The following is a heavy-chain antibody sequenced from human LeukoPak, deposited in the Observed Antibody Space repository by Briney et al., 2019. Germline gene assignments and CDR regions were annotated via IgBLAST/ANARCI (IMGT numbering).Heavy chain of an antibody. J-gene: IGHJ5*02. CDR2: ISGSGGST. V-gene: IGHV3-23*01. CDR1: GFTFSSYA. CDR3: AKDQDIVVVTRGWFDP. Sequence: GVLRLSCAASGFTFSSYAMSWVRQAPGKGLEWVSAISGSGGSTYYADSVKGRFTISRDNSKNTLYLQMNSLRAEDTAVYYCAKDQDIVVVTRGWFDPWGQGTLVTVSS. D-gene: IGHD2-2*01.